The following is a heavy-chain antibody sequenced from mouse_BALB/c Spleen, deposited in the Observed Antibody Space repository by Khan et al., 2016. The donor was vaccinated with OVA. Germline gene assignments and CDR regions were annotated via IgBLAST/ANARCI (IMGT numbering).Heavy chain of an antibody. CDR2: ISRGGGYT. CDR3: NRAYYGNDYYAMDN. Sequence: EVELVESGGDLVKPGGSLKLSCAASGFNFSSYGMSWVRQTPDKRLEWVASISRGGGYTYYADSVKGRFTISRDNAKNTLYLQMSSLKSEDTAMFYCNRAYYGNDYYAMDNWGQGTSVTVSS. J-gene: IGHJ4*01. V-gene: IGHV5-6*01. CDR1: GFNFSSYG. D-gene: IGHD2-9*01.